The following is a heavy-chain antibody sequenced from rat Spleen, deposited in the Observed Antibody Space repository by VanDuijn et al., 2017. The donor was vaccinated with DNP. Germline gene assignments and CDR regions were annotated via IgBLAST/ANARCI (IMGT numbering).Heavy chain of an antibody. Sequence: EVQLVESGGGLVQPGRSLRLSCAASGFTFSDYNMAWVRQAPKQGLEWVATIINDGRRTYYRDSVKGRVSITRDNAKETLYLQWGSLTSEDTATYYCVTGVYGGYEDWFAHWGQGTLVTVSS. CDR1: GFTFSDYN. V-gene: IGHV5S10*01. D-gene: IGHD1-11*01. J-gene: IGHJ3*01. CDR3: VTGVYGGYEDWFAH. CDR2: IINDGRRT.